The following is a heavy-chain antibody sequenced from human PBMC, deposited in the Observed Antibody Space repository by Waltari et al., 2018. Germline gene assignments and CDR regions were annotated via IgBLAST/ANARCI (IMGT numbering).Heavy chain of an antibody. CDR1: GGSISSGSYY. CDR2: IYTSGSA. V-gene: IGHV4-61*02. D-gene: IGHD3-16*02. CDR3: ASGNDYVWGSYRY. J-gene: IGHJ4*02. Sequence: TVSGGSISSGSYYWSWIRQPAGKGLEWIGRIYTSGSANYNPSLKSRVTISVDTSKNQFSLKLSSVTAADTAVYYCASGNDYVWGSYRYWGQGTLVTVSS.